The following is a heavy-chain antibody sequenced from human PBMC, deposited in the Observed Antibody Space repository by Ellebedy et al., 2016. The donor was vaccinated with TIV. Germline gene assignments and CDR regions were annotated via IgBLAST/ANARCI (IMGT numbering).Heavy chain of an antibody. Sequence: ASVKVSCXTSGYTLNKMGVSWVRQAPGQGLEWMGWISAYNGNTNYAQKLQGRVTMTRNTSISTAYMELCSLRSEDTAVYYCARADWNDADFDYWGQGTLVAVSS. CDR2: ISAYNGNT. CDR3: ARADWNDADFDY. D-gene: IGHD1-1*01. J-gene: IGHJ4*02. CDR1: GYTLNKMG. V-gene: IGHV1-18*01.